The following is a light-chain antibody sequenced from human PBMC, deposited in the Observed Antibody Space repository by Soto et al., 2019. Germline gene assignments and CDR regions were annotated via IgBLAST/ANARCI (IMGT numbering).Light chain of an antibody. Sequence: VVITQSPATRSEYPLDRATLSCRASQSVSSNLAWYQQKPGQAPRLLIYDASTRATGIPARFSGSGSGTDFTLTISYLEPEDFAVYYCLQRSDWPITFGQGTRLEIK. CDR3: LQRSDWPIT. CDR1: QSVSSN. J-gene: IGKJ5*01. V-gene: IGKV3-11*01. CDR2: DAS.